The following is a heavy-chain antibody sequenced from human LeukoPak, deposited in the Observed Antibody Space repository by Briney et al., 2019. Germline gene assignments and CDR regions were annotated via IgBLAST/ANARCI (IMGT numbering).Heavy chain of an antibody. CDR3: ANGVRPRDAFDI. CDR1: GFTFSSYS. V-gene: IGHV3-23*01. J-gene: IGHJ3*02. CDR2: ISGSGGST. D-gene: IGHD1-1*01. Sequence: GGSLRLSCAASGFTFSSYSMNWVRQAPGKGLEWVSAISGSGGSTYYADSVKGRFTISRDNSKNTLYLQMNSLRAEDTAVYYCANGVRPRDAFDIWGQGTMVTVSS.